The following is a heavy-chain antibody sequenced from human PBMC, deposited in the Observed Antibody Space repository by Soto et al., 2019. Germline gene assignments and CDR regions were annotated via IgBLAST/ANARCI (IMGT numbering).Heavy chain of an antibody. D-gene: IGHD3-16*01. J-gene: IGHJ4*02. V-gene: IGHV1-18*01. CDR2: INTYNGNT. Sequence: QVQLVQSGAEVKKPGASVKVSCKSSGYPFTNYGISWVRQAPGQGLEWMGWINTYNGNTDYAQKLQGRVTMTTDTSTSTVYMELRTLRSDDTAVYYCARDQRGIAPPFDYWGQGTLVTVSS. CDR1: GYPFTNYG. CDR3: ARDQRGIAPPFDY.